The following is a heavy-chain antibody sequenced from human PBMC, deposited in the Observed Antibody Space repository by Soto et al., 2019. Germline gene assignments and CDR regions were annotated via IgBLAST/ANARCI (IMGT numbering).Heavy chain of an antibody. CDR1: GYTFTGYF. Sequence: QVQLVQSGAEVKKPGASVKVSCKASGYTFTGYFMHWVRQAPGQGLEWMGWINSNSGATKYAQKFQGRVTLSRDTSISTAYMELSCLRSDDTAVYYCARGGGTILAPLPWGQGTLVTVSS. CDR2: INSNSGAT. V-gene: IGHV1-2*02. CDR3: ARGGGTILAPLP. J-gene: IGHJ5*02. D-gene: IGHD3-3*01.